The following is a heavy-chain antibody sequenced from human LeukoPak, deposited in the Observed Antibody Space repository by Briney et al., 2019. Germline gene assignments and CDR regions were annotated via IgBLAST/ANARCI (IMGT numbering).Heavy chain of an antibody. CDR3: ARDNWFDP. J-gene: IGHJ5*02. CDR1: GFSFSSHG. CDR2: IYSGGST. V-gene: IGHV3-53*01. Sequence: GGTLRLSCAGSGFSFSSHGMNWVRQAPGKGLEWVSVIYSGGSTFYADSVKGRFTISRDNSKNTLYLQMNSLRAEDTAVYYCARDNWFDPWGQGTLVTVSS.